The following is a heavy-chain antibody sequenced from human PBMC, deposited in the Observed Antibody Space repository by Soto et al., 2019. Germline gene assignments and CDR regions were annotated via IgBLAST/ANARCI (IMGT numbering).Heavy chain of an antibody. Sequence: SVKVSCKASGGTLSTFGISWVRQAPGQGLEWMGGIIPFFGTARYSQKFEDRITITADESTNTVYMDLRSLTSEDTAIYYCAKSAPMDAGDKYYYDFWGQGALVTVSS. V-gene: IGHV1-69*13. J-gene: IGHJ4*02. CDR1: GGTLSTFG. CDR3: AKSAPMDAGDKYYYDF. D-gene: IGHD4-17*01. CDR2: IIPFFGTA.